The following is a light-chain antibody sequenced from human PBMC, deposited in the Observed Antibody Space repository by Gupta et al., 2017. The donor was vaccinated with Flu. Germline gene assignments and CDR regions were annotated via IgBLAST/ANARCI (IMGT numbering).Light chain of an antibody. V-gene: IGLV2-23*02. CDR1: SSDVGSYHL. CDR2: EVT. CDR3: CSYAGSNMP. Sequence: QSALTQPASVSGSPGQSITISCTGTSSDVGSYHLVSWYQQHPGRAPKLLIYEVTKRPSGVSDRFSGSKSGNTASLTISGLQAEDEADYYCCSYAGSNMPFGGGTKLTVL. J-gene: IGLJ3*02.